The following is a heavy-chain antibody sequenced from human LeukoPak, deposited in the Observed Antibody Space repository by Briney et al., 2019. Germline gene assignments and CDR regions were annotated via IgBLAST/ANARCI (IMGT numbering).Heavy chain of an antibody. V-gene: IGHV3-30*04. D-gene: IGHD2-15*01. CDR1: GFTFSSYA. J-gene: IGHJ4*02. Sequence: GRTLRLSCAASGFTFSSYAMHWVRQAPGKGLEWVAGITNGGSNEYYADSVKGRFTISRDNSKNTLYLQMNSLRAADTAVYYCARDLNVMVVVYYFDYWGQGTLVTVSS. CDR3: ARDLNVMVVVYYFDY. CDR2: ITNGGSNE.